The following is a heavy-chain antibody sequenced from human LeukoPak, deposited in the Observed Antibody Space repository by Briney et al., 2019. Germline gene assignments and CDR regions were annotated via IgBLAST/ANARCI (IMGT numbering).Heavy chain of an antibody. D-gene: IGHD3-10*01. Sequence: SETLSLTCTVSDGAIAGYSWSWIRQPPGKGLEWIGYIYYSGDTNYNPSLQSRVTVSVDTSKNQFSLKLTSVTAADTAVYYCVRGPYGSGISNWFDPWGQATLVTVSS. J-gene: IGHJ5*02. CDR2: IYYSGDT. CDR3: VRGPYGSGISNWFDP. CDR1: DGAIAGYS. V-gene: IGHV4-59*01.